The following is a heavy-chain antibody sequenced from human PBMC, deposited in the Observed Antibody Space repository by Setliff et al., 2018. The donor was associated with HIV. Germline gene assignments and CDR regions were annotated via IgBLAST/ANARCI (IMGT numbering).Heavy chain of an antibody. V-gene: IGHV3-23*01. D-gene: IGHD1-7*01. CDR1: GFTFSNYN. CDR3: AKSNWNYVADWFDP. Sequence: PGGSLRLSCAASGFTFSNYNMTWVRQAPGKGLEWVSSISGRDINTNYADSVKGRFTISRDNSKNTLYLQMDSLRVEDTAVYYCAKSNWNYVADWFDPWGQGTLVTVSS. J-gene: IGHJ5*02. CDR2: ISGRDINT.